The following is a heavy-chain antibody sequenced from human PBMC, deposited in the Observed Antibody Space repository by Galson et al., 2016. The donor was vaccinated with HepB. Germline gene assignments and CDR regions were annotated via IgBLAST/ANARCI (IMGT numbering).Heavy chain of an antibody. J-gene: IGHJ5*02. V-gene: IGHV5-10-1*01. D-gene: IGHD2-21*02. CDR1: GYTFTTYW. CDR3: ARHPTPIVVVTTNRLDT. CDR2: IDPSDSYT. Sequence: QSGAEVKKPGESLRISRKASGYTFTTYWISWVRQMPGKGLEWIGRIDPSDSYTNYSPSFQGHVTISADRSFSTAYLQWSSLKASDTAMYFCARHPTPIVVVTTNRLDTWGQGDLVAVSS.